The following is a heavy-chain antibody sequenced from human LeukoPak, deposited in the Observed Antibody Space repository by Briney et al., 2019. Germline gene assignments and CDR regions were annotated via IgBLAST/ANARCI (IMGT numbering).Heavy chain of an antibody. D-gene: IGHD3-9*01. CDR3: ARSGYYDILTGLLYFDY. Sequence: SQTLSLTCTVSGGSISSGSYYWSWIRQRAGKGLEWIGRIYTSGSTNYNPSLKSRVTISVDTSKNQFSLKLSSVTAADTAVYYCARSGYYDILTGLLYFDYWGQGTLVTVSS. CDR2: IYTSGST. J-gene: IGHJ4*02. CDR1: GGSISSGSYY. V-gene: IGHV4-61*02.